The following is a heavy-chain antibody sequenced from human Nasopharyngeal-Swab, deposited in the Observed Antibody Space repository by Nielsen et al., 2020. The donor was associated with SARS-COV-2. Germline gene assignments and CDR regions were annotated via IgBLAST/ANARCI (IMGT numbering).Heavy chain of an antibody. CDR1: GASMSGYS. V-gene: IGHV4-59*01. CDR3: ARENWQLANVFDI. J-gene: IGHJ3*02. D-gene: IGHD6-19*01. Sequence: SETLSLTCTVSGASMSGYSWSWIRQPPGKGLEWIAFMYDIEYTNYNPSLRGRATISLDTSKNQFSLKVTSVTAADTAVYYCARENWQLANVFDIWGQGTMVTVSS. CDR2: MYDIEYT.